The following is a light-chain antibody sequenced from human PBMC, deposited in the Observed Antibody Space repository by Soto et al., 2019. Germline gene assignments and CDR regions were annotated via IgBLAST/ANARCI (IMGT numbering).Light chain of an antibody. CDR3: SSYTSSIAYV. J-gene: IGLJ1*01. CDR2: EVS. Sequence: QSALTQPASVSGSPGQSITFSCTGTSSDVGGYNYVSWYQQHPGKAPKLMIYEVSNRPSGVSNRFSGSKSGNTASLTISGLHAEDEADHYCSSYTSSIAYVYGTGTKLTVL. CDR1: SSDVGGYNY. V-gene: IGLV2-14*01.